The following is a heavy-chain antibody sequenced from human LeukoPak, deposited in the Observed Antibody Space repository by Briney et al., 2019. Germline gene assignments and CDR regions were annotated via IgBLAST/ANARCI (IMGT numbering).Heavy chain of an antibody. D-gene: IGHD2-2*02. Sequence: SGPTLVNPTQTLTLTCTFAGFSFTTSGVCVSWVRQPPGKALEWLALIDWDDGKYYNTSPKTRLTISKDTSKNQVVLTMTNMDPVDTATYYCARTLYIRGYYYNYMDVWGIGTTVTVSS. CDR2: IDWDDGK. CDR3: ARTLYIRGYYYNYMDV. J-gene: IGHJ6*03. CDR1: GFSFTTSGVC. V-gene: IGHV2-70*20.